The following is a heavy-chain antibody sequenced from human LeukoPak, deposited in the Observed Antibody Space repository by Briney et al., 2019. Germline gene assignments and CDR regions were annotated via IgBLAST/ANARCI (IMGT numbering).Heavy chain of an antibody. CDR2: IIPIFGTA. Sequence: ASVKVSCKASGGTFSSYAISWVRQAPGQGLEWMGGIIPIFGTANYAQKFQGRVTITTDESTSTAYMELSSLRSEDTAVYYCARRTLAEELEPEAASFDYWGQGTLVTVSS. V-gene: IGHV1-69*05. J-gene: IGHJ4*02. CDR3: ARRTLAEELEPEAASFDY. D-gene: IGHD1-26*01. CDR1: GGTFSSYA.